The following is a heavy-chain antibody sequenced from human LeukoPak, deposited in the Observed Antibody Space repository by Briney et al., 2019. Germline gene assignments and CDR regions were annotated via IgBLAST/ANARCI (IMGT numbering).Heavy chain of an antibody. D-gene: IGHD6-19*01. CDR1: GGSISSYY. J-gene: IGHJ6*02. CDR3: ARGGSGWYSVGMDV. CDR2: IYYSGST. V-gene: IGHV4-59*01. Sequence: SETLSLTCTVSGGSISSYYWSWIRQPPGKGLEWIGYIYYSGSTNYNPSLKSRVTISVDTSKNQFSLKLSSVTAADTAVYYCARGGSGWYSVGMDVWGQGTTVTVSS.